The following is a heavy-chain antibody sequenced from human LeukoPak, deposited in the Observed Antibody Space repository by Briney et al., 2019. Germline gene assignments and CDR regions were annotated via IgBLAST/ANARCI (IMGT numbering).Heavy chain of an antibody. D-gene: IGHD3-22*01. V-gene: IGHV4-39*01. J-gene: IGHJ2*01. CDR2: IYYTGST. Sequence: PSETLSLTCTVSGGSICSTSYYWGWIRQPPGTGLEWIGTIYYTGSTYYNPSLKSRVTISVDMSKNHFSLKVRSVTAADTAVYYCARHPYYYDSTGTDWYFDLWGRGTLVTVSS. CDR1: GGSICSTSYY. CDR3: ARHPYYYDSTGTDWYFDL.